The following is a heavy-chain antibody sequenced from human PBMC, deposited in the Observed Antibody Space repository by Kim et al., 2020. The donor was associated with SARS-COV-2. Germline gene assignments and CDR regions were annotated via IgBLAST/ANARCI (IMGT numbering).Heavy chain of an antibody. CDR3: ARGLPRYCSSTSCYRTLRGGWFDP. D-gene: IGHD2-2*01. V-gene: IGHV4-34*01. CDR2: INHSGST. CDR1: GGSFSGYY. J-gene: IGHJ5*02. Sequence: SETLSLTCAVYGGSFSGYYWSWIRQPPGKGLEWIGEINHSGSTNYNPSLKSRVTISVDTSKNQFSLKLSSVTAADTAVYYCARGLPRYCSSTSCYRTLRGGWFDPWGQGTLVTVSS.